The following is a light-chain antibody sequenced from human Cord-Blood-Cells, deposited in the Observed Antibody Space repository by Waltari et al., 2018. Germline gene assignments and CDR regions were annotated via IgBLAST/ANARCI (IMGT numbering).Light chain of an antibody. CDR3: SSYTSSSTYV. Sequence: QSALTQPASVSGSPGQSITISCTGTSSDVGGYNYVSWYQQHPGKAPKLMIYDVRNRPSGVSNRVAGSKSGSTASLTISGLQAEDEADYYCSSYTSSSTYVFGTGTKVTVL. CDR2: DVR. V-gene: IGLV2-14*01. CDR1: SSDVGGYNY. J-gene: IGLJ1*01.